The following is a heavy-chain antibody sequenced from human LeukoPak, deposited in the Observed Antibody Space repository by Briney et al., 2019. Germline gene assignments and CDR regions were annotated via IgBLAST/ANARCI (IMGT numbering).Heavy chain of an antibody. J-gene: IGHJ4*02. CDR3: ARHIPGGNNYFDS. CDR2: ISWNSGSI. Sequence: PGGSLRLSCAASGFTFDDYAMHWVRQAPGKGLEWVSGISWNSGSIGYADSVKGRFTISRDNTKNSLYLQMNGLRAEDTAMYFCARHIPGGNNYFDSWGQGALVTVSS. CDR1: GFTFDDYA. V-gene: IGHV3-9*01. D-gene: IGHD3-16*01.